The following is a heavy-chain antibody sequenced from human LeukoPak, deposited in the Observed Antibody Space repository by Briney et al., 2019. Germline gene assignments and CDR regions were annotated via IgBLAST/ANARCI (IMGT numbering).Heavy chain of an antibody. V-gene: IGHV1-69*13. Sequence: ASVKVSCKASGGTFSSYAISWVRQAPGQGLEWMGGIIPIFGTANYAQKFQGRVTITADESTSTAYMELSSLRSEDTAVYYCAREGGIVANYYYYYGMDVWDQGTTVTVSS. CDR1: GGTFSSYA. D-gene: IGHD5-12*01. CDR2: IIPIFGTA. CDR3: AREGGIVANYYYYYGMDV. J-gene: IGHJ6*02.